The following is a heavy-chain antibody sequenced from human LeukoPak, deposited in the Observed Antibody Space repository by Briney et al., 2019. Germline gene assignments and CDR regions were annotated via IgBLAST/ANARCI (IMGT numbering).Heavy chain of an antibody. Sequence: SQTLSLTCTVSGGSISSGGYYWSWIRQPPGKGLEWIGYIYYSGSTNYNPSLKSRVTISVDTSKNQFSLKLSSVTAADTAVYYCARFWNDYYFDYWGQGTLVTVSS. CDR2: IYYSGST. CDR1: GGSISSGGYY. CDR3: ARFWNDYYFDY. D-gene: IGHD1-1*01. V-gene: IGHV4-61*08. J-gene: IGHJ4*02.